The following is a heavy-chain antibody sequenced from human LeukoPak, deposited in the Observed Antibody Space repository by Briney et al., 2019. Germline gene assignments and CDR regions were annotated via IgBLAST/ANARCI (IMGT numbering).Heavy chain of an antibody. CDR2: INPNSGGT. CDR1: GYTFTGYY. V-gene: IGHV1-2*02. CDR3: ARVRIAAAGTLGN. Sequence: ASVKVSCKASGYTFTGYYMHWVRQAPGQGLEWIGWINPNSGGTNYAQKFQGRVTMTRDTSISTAYMELSRLRSDDTAVYYCARVRIAAAGTLGNWGQGTLVTVSS. D-gene: IGHD6-13*01. J-gene: IGHJ4*02.